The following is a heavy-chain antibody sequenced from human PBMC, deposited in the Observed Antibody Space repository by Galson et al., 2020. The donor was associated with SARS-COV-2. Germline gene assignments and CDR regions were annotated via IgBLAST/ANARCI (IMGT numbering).Heavy chain of an antibody. J-gene: IGHJ3*02. Sequence: ASVKVSCKSSGYNFGMTTLSWVRQAPGQGPEWMGWVSAYNGNTNYAEKFQGRVSMTTDTSTSTGYMELRSLRSDDTAVYYCARGPFYFFHTLGTKMHLAYDTWGQGTMVTVSS. CDR2: VSAYNGNT. V-gene: IGHV1-18*04. CDR1: GYNFGMTT. D-gene: IGHD3-3*01. CDR3: ARGPFYFFHTLGTKMHLAYDT.